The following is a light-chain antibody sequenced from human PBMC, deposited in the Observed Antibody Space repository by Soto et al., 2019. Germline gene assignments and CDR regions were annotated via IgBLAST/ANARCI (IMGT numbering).Light chain of an antibody. J-gene: IGLJ1*01. V-gene: IGLV2-14*01. CDR3: NSYATSNTYV. Sequence: QSVLTQPASVSGSPGQSITISCTGTSSDVGAYNYVSWYQQEPGKAPKLMIYDVSNRPSGISARFSGSKSGNTASLTISGLQAEDEAHYYCNSYATSNTYVFGTGTKVTVL. CDR2: DVS. CDR1: SSDVGAYNY.